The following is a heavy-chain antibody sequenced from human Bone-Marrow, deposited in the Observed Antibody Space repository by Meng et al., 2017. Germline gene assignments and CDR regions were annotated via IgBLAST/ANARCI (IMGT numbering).Heavy chain of an antibody. J-gene: IGHJ3*02. V-gene: IGHV3-73*01. Sequence: GGSLRLSCAVSGVTFSGSDIHWVRQASGKGLEWVGRIETKPNNYATSYGESLRGTFTISRDNSKNTLYLQMNSLRAEDTAVYYCAKVRSSGYYYWGYAFDIWGQGTMVTVSS. CDR2: IETKPNNYAT. D-gene: IGHD3-22*01. CDR3: AKVRSSGYYYWGYAFDI. CDR1: GVTFSGSD.